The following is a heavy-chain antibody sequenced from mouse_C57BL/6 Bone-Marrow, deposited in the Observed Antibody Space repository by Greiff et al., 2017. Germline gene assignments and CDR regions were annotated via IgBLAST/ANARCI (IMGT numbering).Heavy chain of an antibody. V-gene: IGHV1-81*01. J-gene: IGHJ4*01. CDR2: IYPRSGNT. D-gene: IGHD2-3*01. CDR3: ARKRGYYALFAMDY. Sequence: QVQLKQSGAELARPGASVKLSCKASGYTFTSYGISWVKQRTGQGLEWIGEIYPRSGNTYYNEKFKGKATLTADKSSSTAYMELRSLTSEDSAVYFCARKRGYYALFAMDYWGQGTSVTVAS. CDR1: GYTFTSYG.